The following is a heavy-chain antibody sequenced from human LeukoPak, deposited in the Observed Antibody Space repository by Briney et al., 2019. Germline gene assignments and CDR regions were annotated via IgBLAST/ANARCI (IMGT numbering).Heavy chain of an antibody. D-gene: IGHD3-22*01. CDR3: ARLHYDSSGYYTGFDY. Sequence: ASVKVSCKASGYTFTSYYMDWVRQAPGQGLEWMGIINPSGGSTSYAQKFQGRVTMTRDTSTSTVYMELSSLRSEDTAVYYCARLHYDSSGYYTGFDYWGQGTLVTVSS. J-gene: IGHJ4*02. CDR2: INPSGGST. V-gene: IGHV1-46*01. CDR1: GYTFTSYY.